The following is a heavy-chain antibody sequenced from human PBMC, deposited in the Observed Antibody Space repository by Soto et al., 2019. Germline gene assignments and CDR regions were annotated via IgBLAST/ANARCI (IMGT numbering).Heavy chain of an antibody. Sequence: GGSLRLSCAASGFTFNAYWMSWVRQAPGKGLEWVANIKEDGSEKNYVDSVKGRFTISRDNAKNSLYLQMNSLRAEDTAVYYCARGRGHGDYRWGQGTLVTVSS. D-gene: IGHD4-17*01. V-gene: IGHV3-7*05. CDR1: GFTFNAYW. J-gene: IGHJ5*02. CDR3: ARGRGHGDYR. CDR2: IKEDGSEK.